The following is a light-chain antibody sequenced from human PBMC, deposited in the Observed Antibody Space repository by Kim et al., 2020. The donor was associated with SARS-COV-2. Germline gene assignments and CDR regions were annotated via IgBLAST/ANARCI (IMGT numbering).Light chain of an antibody. CDR3: QQSYSILYT. V-gene: IGKV1-39*01. CDR1: QSISSY. CDR2: GAS. Sequence: DIQMTQSPSSLSASVGDIVTITCRASQSISSYLNWYQQKPGKAPKLLIYGASSLQSGVPSRFSGSGSGTDFTLTISSLQPEDFATYYCQQSYSILYTFGQGTKLEI. J-gene: IGKJ2*01.